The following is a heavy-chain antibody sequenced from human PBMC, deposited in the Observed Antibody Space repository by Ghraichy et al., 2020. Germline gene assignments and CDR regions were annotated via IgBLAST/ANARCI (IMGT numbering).Heavy chain of an antibody. V-gene: IGHV3-33*05. Sequence: GESLRLSCAASGFTLSNYGMHWVRQAPGKGLEWVAVILHDGSNKYHGDSVKGRFTISRDNSKNTLYLQMNSLRAEDTAVYYCARDKDYSYGMDVWGQGTTVTVSS. CDR3: ARDKDYSYGMDV. CDR1: GFTLSNYG. J-gene: IGHJ6*02. CDR2: ILHDGSNK.